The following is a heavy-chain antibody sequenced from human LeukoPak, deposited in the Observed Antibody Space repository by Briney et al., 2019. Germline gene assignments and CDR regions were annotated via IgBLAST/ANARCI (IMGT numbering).Heavy chain of an antibody. D-gene: IGHD6-19*01. CDR2: ISAYDGNT. J-gene: IGHJ5*02. CDR3: ASQGWPHNWFDP. V-gene: IGHV1-18*01. Sequence: ASVKVSCKASGYTFTSYGISWVRQAPGQGLEWMGWISAYDGNTNYAQKLQGRVTMTTDTSTSTAYMELRSLRSDDTAVYYCASQGWPHNWFDPWGQGTLVTVSS. CDR1: GYTFTSYG.